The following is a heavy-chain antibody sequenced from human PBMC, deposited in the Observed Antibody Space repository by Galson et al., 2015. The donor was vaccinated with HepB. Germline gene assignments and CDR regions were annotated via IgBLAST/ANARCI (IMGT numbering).Heavy chain of an antibody. Sequence: SLRLSCAASGFTFSVHAMSWVRQAPGKGLEWVSAISGSGGSTYYADSVKGRFTISRDKSKNTLYLQMNSLRVEDPAVYYCAKVNSSSWYGDPYKYWGQGTLVSVSS. CDR2: ISGSGGST. CDR3: AKVNSSSWYGDPYKY. D-gene: IGHD3-22*01. V-gene: IGHV3-23*01. CDR1: GFTFSVHA. J-gene: IGHJ4*02.